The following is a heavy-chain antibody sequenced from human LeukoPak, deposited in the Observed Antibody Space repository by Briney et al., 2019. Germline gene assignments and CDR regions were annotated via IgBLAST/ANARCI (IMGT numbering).Heavy chain of an antibody. V-gene: IGHV3-30-3*01. CDR2: ISYDGSNK. CDR1: GFTFSSYA. CDR3: ASLVGIVVVPAAIWNWFDP. D-gene: IGHD2-2*03. J-gene: IGHJ5*02. Sequence: GGSLRLSCAASGFTFSSYAMHWVRQAPGKGLEWVAVISYDGSNKYYADSVKGRFTISRDNSKNTLYLQMNSLRAEDTAVYYCASLVGIVVVPAAIWNWFDPWGQGTLVTVSS.